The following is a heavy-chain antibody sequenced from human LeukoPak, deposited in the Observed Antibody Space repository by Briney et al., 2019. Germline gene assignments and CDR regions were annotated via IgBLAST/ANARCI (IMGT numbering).Heavy chain of an antibody. Sequence: SQTLSLTCTVSGGSISSGDYYWSWIRQPPGKGLEWIGYIYYSGSTYYNPSLKSRVTISVDTSKNQFSLELSSVTAADTAVYYCAREFVAYYDFWSGYYTGYFDYWGQGTLVTVSS. CDR1: GGSISSGDYY. CDR2: IYYSGST. J-gene: IGHJ4*02. CDR3: AREFVAYYDFWSGYYTGYFDY. V-gene: IGHV4-30-4*01. D-gene: IGHD3-3*01.